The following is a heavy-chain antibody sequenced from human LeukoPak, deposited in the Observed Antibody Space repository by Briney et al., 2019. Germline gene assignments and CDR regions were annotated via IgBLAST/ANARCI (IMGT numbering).Heavy chain of an antibody. D-gene: IGHD2-15*01. Sequence: GASVKVSCKASGYTFTSYSINWVRQAPGQGLEWMGWIDSKTGNPTYAQGFTGRFVFSLDTSVSTAYLQISSLKAEDTAVYYCARGGPQVAATDGYWGQGTLVTVSS. V-gene: IGHV7-4-1*02. CDR2: IDSKTGNP. J-gene: IGHJ4*02. CDR1: GYTFTSYS. CDR3: ARGGPQVAATDGY.